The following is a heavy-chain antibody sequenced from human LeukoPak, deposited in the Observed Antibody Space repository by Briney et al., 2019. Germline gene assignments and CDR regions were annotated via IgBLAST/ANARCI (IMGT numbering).Heavy chain of an antibody. Sequence: GGTLRLSCAASGFTFSSYGMSWVRQAPGKGLEWVSAISGSGGSTYYADSVKGRFTISRDNSKNTLCLQMNSLRAEDTAIYYCAKGGRLVDYWGQGTLVTVSS. D-gene: IGHD6-25*01. CDR2: ISGSGGST. V-gene: IGHV3-23*01. J-gene: IGHJ4*02. CDR1: GFTFSSYG. CDR3: AKGGRLVDY.